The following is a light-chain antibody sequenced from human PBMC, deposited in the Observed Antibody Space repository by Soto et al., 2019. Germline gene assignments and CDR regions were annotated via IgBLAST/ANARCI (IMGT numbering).Light chain of an antibody. J-gene: IGKJ3*01. CDR3: QQSYSTLLT. CDR2: AAS. CDR1: QSITSY. V-gene: IGKV1-39*01. Sequence: DLQMTQSPSSLSASVGDRVTIACRASQSITSYLHWYQQKPGKAPKLLIYAASTLQSGVPSRFSGSGSGTDFTLTISSLQPEDFATYYCQQSYSTLLTFGPGTKVDVK.